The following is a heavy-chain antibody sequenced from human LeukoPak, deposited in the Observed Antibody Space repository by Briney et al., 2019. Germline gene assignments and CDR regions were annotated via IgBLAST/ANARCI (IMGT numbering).Heavy chain of an antibody. Sequence: GGSLRLSCAASGFTFSSYAMHWVRQAPGKGLEWVSAISGSGGSTYYADSVKGRFTISRDNSKNTLYLQMNSLRAEDTAVYYCAKESLLWFGELSVRDYWGQGTLVTVSS. CDR1: GFTFSSYA. CDR3: AKESLLWFGELSVRDY. D-gene: IGHD3-10*01. J-gene: IGHJ4*02. CDR2: ISGSGGST. V-gene: IGHV3-23*01.